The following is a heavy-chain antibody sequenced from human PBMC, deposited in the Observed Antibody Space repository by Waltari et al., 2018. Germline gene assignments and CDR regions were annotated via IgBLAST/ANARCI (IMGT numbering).Heavy chain of an antibody. V-gene: IGHV4-61*02. J-gene: IGHJ6*02. D-gene: IGHD2-2*01. CDR2: IYTSGST. Sequence: QVQLQESGPGLVKPSQTLSLTCTVSGGSISSGSYYWSWIRQPAGKGMEWLGRIYTSGSTNYNPSLKSRVTISVDTSKNQFSLKLSSVTAADTAVYYCARTGKGYCSSTSCPNYYYYYGMDVWGQGTTVTVSS. CDR1: GGSISSGSYY. CDR3: ARTGKGYCSSTSCPNYYYYYGMDV.